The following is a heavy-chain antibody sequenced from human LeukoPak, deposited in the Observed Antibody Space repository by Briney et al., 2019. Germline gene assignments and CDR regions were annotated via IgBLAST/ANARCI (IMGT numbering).Heavy chain of an antibody. Sequence: GGSLRLSCAASGFTFSSYWMSWVRQAPGKGLEWAANIKQDGSEKYYVDSVKGRFTISRDNAKNSLYLQMNSLRAEDTAVYYCARCVGASDIDYWGQGTLVTVSS. J-gene: IGHJ4*02. CDR3: ARCVGASDIDY. D-gene: IGHD1-26*01. V-gene: IGHV3-7*01. CDR1: GFTFSSYW. CDR2: IKQDGSEK.